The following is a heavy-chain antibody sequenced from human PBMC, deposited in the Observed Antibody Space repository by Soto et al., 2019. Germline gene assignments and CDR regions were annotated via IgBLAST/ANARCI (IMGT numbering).Heavy chain of an antibody. Sequence: QLHLVQSGAVVKKPGASVTVSCSASGYPVTAYYMHWVRQAPGRGLEWMGGINPATGAAKYTQTFQGRGTRAGDTSTGTGFMELGGLTSEDTAVFYCARGGGVGVAGSAAFDMWGQGTLVTVSS. CDR2: INPATGAA. CDR3: ARGGGVGVAGSAAFDM. D-gene: IGHD3-3*01. V-gene: IGHV1-2*02. J-gene: IGHJ3*02. CDR1: GYPVTAYY.